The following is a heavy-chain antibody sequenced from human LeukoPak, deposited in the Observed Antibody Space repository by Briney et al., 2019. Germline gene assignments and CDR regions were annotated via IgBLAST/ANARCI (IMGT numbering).Heavy chain of an antibody. CDR2: IIPIFGTA. D-gene: IGHD6-6*01. CDR3: ASSFPARYSSSSYYFDY. CDR1: GGTFSSYA. Sequence: SVKVSCKASGGTFSSYAISWVRRAPGQGLEWMGGIIPIFGTANYAQKFQGRVTITADESTSTAYMELSSLRSEDTAVYYCASSFPARYSSSSYYFDYWGQGTLVTVSS. V-gene: IGHV1-69*13. J-gene: IGHJ4*02.